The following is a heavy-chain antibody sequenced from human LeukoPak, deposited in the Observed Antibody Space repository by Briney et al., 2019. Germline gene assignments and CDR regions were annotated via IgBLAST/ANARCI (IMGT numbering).Heavy chain of an antibody. CDR3: ARALRGYCSGGSCYSRPDAFDI. D-gene: IGHD2-15*01. V-gene: IGHV4-59*01. CDR1: GGSISSYY. J-gene: IGHJ3*02. CDR2: IYYSGST. Sequence: SETLSLTCTVSGGSISSYYWSWIRQPPGKGLEWIGYIYYSGSTNYNPSLKSRVTISVDTSKNQFSLKLSSVTAADTAVYYCARALRGYCSGGSCYSRPDAFDIWGQGTMVTVSS.